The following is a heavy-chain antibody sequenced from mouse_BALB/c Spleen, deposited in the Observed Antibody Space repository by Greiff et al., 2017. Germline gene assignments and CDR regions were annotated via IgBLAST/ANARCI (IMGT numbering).Heavy chain of an antibody. D-gene: IGHD1-1*01. CDR1: GFAFSSYD. V-gene: IGHV5-12-1*01. CDR2: ISSGGGST. J-gene: IGHJ3*01. Sequence: EVNVVESGGGLVKPGGSLKLSCAASGFAFSSYDMSWVRQTPEKRLEWVAYISSGGGSTYYPDTVKGRFTISRDNAKNTLYLQMSSLKSEDTAMYYCARHVPLYYGRTWFAYWGQGTLVTVSA. CDR3: ARHVPLYYGRTWFAY.